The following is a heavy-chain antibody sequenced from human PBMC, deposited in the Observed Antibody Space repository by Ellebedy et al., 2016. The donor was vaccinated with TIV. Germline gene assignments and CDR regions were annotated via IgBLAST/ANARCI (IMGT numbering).Heavy chain of an antibody. CDR2: ISPSGGTT. J-gene: IGHJ4*02. CDR1: DFIFGDFS. V-gene: IGHV3-23*01. D-gene: IGHD3-10*01. CDR3: AREALLGPGSYVDY. Sequence: GESLKISXSASDFIFGDFSMNWVRQAPGKGLEWVSAISPSGGTTYYADSVKGRFTISRDNSKNTVFLQMKRLRGDDTAVYYCAREALLGPGSYVDYWGQGILVTVSS.